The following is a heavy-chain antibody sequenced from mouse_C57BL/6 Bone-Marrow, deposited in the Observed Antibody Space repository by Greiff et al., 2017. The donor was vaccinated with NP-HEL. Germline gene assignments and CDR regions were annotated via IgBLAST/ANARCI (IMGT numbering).Heavy chain of an antibody. CDR1: GFNIKDDY. D-gene: IGHD1-1*01. CDR2: IDPENGDT. V-gene: IGHV14-4*01. CDR3: TTVYYYGSYYFDY. J-gene: IGHJ2*01. Sequence: VQLQQSGAELVRPGASVKLSCTASGFNIKDDYMHWVKQRPEQGLEWIGWIDPENGDTEYASKFQGKATITADHSSNTAYLQLSSLTSEDTAVYYGTTVYYYGSYYFDYWGQGTTLTVSS.